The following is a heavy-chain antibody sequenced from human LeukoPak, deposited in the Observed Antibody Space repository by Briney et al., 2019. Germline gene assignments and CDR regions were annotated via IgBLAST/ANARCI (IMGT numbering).Heavy chain of an antibody. V-gene: IGHV4-39*07. CDR3: ARSDGYGLVGI. J-gene: IGHJ3*02. CDR1: GASLNSGSNY. CDR2: IYSSGST. D-gene: IGHD3-10*01. Sequence: SSESLSLTCRVSGASLNSGSNYWGWIRQPPGKTLEWIGSIYSSGSTYYNPSLKSRVIIMIDTPKNHFSLTLSSVTAADTAVYYCARSDGYGLVGIWGQGTMVTVSS.